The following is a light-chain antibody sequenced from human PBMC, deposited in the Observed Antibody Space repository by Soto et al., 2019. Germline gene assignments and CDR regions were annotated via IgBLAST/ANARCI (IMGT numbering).Light chain of an antibody. CDR3: QQFHSYSLT. CDR2: DAS. J-gene: IGKJ1*01. CDR1: RSVDTY. Sequence: EIVLTQSPATLSLSPGERATLSCRASRSVDTYLAWYQQKLGQAPRLLIYDASSRATGIPARFSGSGSGTEFTLTISSLQPEDFAAYYCQQFHSYSLTFGRGTKVDIK. V-gene: IGKV3-11*01.